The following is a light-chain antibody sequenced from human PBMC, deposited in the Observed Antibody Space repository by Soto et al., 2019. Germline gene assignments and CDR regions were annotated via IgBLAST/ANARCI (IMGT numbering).Light chain of an antibody. Sequence: QSALTQPASVSGSPGQSITISCTGTSSDVGGYNSVSWYQQHPGKAPKLMIYDVSNRPSGVSNRFSGSKSGNTASLTISGLQAEDEADDYCSSYTSSSTLFGTGTKLTVL. CDR1: SSDVGGYNS. CDR2: DVS. V-gene: IGLV2-14*01. J-gene: IGLJ1*01. CDR3: SSYTSSSTL.